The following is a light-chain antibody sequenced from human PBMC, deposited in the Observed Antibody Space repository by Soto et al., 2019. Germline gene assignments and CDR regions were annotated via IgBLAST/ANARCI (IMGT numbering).Light chain of an antibody. J-gene: IGLJ1*01. CDR2: DFT. CDR3: DSYRSGPLYV. CDR1: SADVSTSNF. V-gene: IGLV2-14*03. Sequence: QSVLTQPASVSGSPGQSITISCTGISADVSTSNFVSWYQHHPGKGPRLILYDFTHRPSGISDRFSGSKSGDTASLTISGLRAQEEADYYCDSYRSGPLYVFGAGTKVTVL.